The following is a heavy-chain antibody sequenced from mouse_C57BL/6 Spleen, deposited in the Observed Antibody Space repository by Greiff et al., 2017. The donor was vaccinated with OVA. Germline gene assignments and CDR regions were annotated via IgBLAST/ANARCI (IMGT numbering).Heavy chain of an antibody. CDR3: ARGITTCPFAY. CDR1: GYAFSSSW. J-gene: IGHJ3*01. CDR2: IYPGDGDT. D-gene: IGHD1-1*01. V-gene: IGHV1-82*01. Sequence: VQLQQSGPELVKPGASVKISCKASGYAFSSSWMNWVKQRPGKGLEWIGRIYPGDGDTNYNGKFKGKATLTADKSSSTAYMQLSSLTSEDSAVYFCARGITTCPFAYWGQGTLVTVSA.